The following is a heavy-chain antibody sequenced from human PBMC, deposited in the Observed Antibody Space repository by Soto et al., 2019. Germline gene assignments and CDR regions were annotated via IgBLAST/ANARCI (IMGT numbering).Heavy chain of an antibody. V-gene: IGHV1-24*01. CDR3: ATLSNDFWSGPNNWFDP. Sequence: GASVKVSCKVSGYTLTELSMHWVRQAPGKGLEWMGGFDPEDGETIYAQKFQGRVTMTEDTSTDTAYMELSSLRSEDTAAYYRATLSNDFWSGPNNWFDPWGQGTLVTVSS. D-gene: IGHD3-3*01. J-gene: IGHJ5*02. CDR1: GYTLTELS. CDR2: FDPEDGET.